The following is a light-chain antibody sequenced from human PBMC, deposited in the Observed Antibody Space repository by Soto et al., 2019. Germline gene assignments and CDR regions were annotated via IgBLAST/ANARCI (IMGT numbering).Light chain of an antibody. Sequence: DIQMTHSPSTLSASVGDRVTITFRASQSISTWLAWYQQKPGKAPKLLIYDASSLESGVPPTFSGSGSGTEFTLTISGLQPDDFATYYCQHYDTYRATFGLGTKVDIK. CDR3: QHYDTYRAT. CDR2: DAS. V-gene: IGKV1-5*01. CDR1: QSISTW. J-gene: IGKJ1*01.